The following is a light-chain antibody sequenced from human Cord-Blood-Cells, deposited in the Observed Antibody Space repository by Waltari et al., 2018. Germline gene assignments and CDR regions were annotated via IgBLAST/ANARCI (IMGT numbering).Light chain of an antibody. CDR2: EVS. CDR1: SSDDGGYNY. Sequence: QSVLTQPPSASGSPGQSVTISCTGTSSDDGGYNYVSWYQQHPGKAPKLMISEVSKRPSGDLDRFSGSESGNTASLTVSGLQDEDEADYYCSSYAGSNNVVFGGGTKLTVL. V-gene: IGLV2-8*01. CDR3: SSYAGSNNVV. J-gene: IGLJ2*01.